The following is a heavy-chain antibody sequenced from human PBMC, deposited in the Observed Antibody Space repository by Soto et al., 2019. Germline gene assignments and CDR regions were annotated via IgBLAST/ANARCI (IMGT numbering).Heavy chain of an antibody. Sequence: GGSLRLSCAASGFTFSSYAMHWVRQAPGKGLEWVAVISYDGSNKYYADSVKGRFTISRDNSKNTLYLQMNSLRAEDTAVYYCARADSSGWYGVYWGQGTLVTVSA. CDR1: GFTFSSYA. CDR3: ARADSSGWYGVY. D-gene: IGHD6-19*01. V-gene: IGHV3-30-3*01. J-gene: IGHJ4*02. CDR2: ISYDGSNK.